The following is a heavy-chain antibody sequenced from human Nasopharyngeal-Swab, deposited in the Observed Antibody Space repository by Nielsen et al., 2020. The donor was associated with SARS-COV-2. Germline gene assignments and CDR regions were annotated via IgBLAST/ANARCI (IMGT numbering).Heavy chain of an antibody. J-gene: IGHJ3*02. CDR2: IYYSGSI. D-gene: IGHD6-19*01. CDR1: GGSISSYY. Sequence: SETLSLTCTVSGGSISSYYWSWIRQPPGKGLEWIGYIYYSGSINYNPSLKSRVTISVDTSKNQFSLKLSSVTAADTAVYYCARQGGSSGWSGVAFDIWGQGTMVTVSS. V-gene: IGHV4-59*08. CDR3: ARQGGSSGWSGVAFDI.